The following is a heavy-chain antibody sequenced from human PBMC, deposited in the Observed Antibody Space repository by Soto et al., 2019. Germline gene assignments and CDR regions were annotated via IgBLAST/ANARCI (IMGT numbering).Heavy chain of an antibody. CDR3: VRCFGDCFTPDY. V-gene: IGHV1-18*01. CDR1: GYTFSSYG. CDR2: ISVYNGNT. D-gene: IGHD2-21*02. Sequence: QVQLVQSGAEVKKPGASVKVSCKASGYTFSSYGISWVRQAPGQGLECMVWISVYNGNTNYAQNRPRRVTITTDTSTLTAFMELRSLRSDDTAVYYCVRCFGDCFTPDYWGQGTLVT. J-gene: IGHJ4*02.